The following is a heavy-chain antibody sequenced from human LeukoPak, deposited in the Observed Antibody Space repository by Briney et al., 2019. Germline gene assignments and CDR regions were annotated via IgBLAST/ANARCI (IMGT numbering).Heavy chain of an antibody. Sequence: KTSETLSLTCTVSGGSISTSNYYWGWIRQPPGKGLEWIGNIFYSGSTYYSPSLRSRVTISVDTSKNQFSLKLSSVTAADTAVYYCARGRITIFGVVKFVRRWFDPWGQGTLVTVSS. V-gene: IGHV4-39*07. CDR2: IFYSGST. CDR3: ARGRITIFGVVKFVRRWFDP. J-gene: IGHJ5*02. D-gene: IGHD3-3*01. CDR1: GGSISTSNYY.